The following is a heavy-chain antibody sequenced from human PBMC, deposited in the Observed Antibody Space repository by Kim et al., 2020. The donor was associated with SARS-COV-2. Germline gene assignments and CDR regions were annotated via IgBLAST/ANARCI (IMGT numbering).Heavy chain of an antibody. CDR1: GFTFSDHY. D-gene: IGHD3-10*02. CDR3: ASVVRGKDYYYGMDV. J-gene: IGHJ6*02. Sequence: GGSLRLSCAASGFTFSDHYMDWVRQAPGKGLEWVGRTRNKANSYTTEYAASVKGRFTISRDDSKNSLYLQMNSLKTEDTAVYYCASVVRGKDYYYGMDVWGQGTTVTVSS. CDR2: TRNKANSYTT. V-gene: IGHV3-72*01.